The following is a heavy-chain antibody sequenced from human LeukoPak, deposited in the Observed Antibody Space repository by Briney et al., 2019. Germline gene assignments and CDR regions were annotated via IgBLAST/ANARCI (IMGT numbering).Heavy chain of an antibody. CDR1: GFTFSSHG. CDR2: ISYDGSKN. Sequence: GTSLRLSCAASGFTFSSHGMHWVRQAPGKGLEWVAVISYDGSKNYYAESVKGRFTISRDNAMNTLYLQMNSLRAEDTAVYYCARGLSNGSGHEAYWGQGTLVTVSS. V-gene: IGHV3-30*03. D-gene: IGHD3-10*01. CDR3: ARGLSNGSGHEAY. J-gene: IGHJ4*02.